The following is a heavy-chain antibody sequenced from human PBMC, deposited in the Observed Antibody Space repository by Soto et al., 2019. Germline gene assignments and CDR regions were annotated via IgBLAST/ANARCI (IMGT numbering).Heavy chain of an antibody. CDR2: MSHSGGT. D-gene: IGHD4-17*01. CDR1: GGFVSSGSYY. CDR3: AREFAVRSWFDP. J-gene: IGHJ5*02. V-gene: IGHV4-61*01. Sequence: SETLSLTCAVYGGFVSSGSYYWSWIRQPPGKGLEWIGEMSHSGGTHFNPSLKSRVTISVDTSKNQFSLKMSSVTAADTAVYYCAREFAVRSWFDPWGQGALVTVSS.